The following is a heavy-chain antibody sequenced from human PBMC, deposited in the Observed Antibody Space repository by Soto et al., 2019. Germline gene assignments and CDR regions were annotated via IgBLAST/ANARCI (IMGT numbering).Heavy chain of an antibody. Sequence: EEQFVESGGGLVQPGGSLRLSCAASGFTISNYWMSWVRQAPGKGLEWVANINEDGGQKFYADSVKGRFSISRDNAKNSLSLQMDTLRDEDTALYYCTTRAWLDFWGQGILVTVSS. J-gene: IGHJ4*02. CDR2: INEDGGQK. CDR1: GFTISNYW. CDR3: TTRAWLDF. V-gene: IGHV3-7*01.